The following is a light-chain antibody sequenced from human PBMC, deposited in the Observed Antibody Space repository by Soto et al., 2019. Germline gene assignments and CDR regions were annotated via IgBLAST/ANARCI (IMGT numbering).Light chain of an antibody. V-gene: IGKV3-15*01. Sequence: EVVMTQSPATLSVSPGERATLSCRASQSVSSKMAWYQQKPGQAPRLLIQGASTRATGIPARFSGSGSGTEFTLTISSLQSEDFAVYYCQQYNDWPRVTFGGGTKVEI. CDR3: QQYNDWPRVT. CDR1: QSVSSK. CDR2: GAS. J-gene: IGKJ4*01.